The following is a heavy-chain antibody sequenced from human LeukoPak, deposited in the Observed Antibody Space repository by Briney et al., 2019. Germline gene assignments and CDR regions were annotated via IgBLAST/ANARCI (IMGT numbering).Heavy chain of an antibody. Sequence: ASVTVSCKTSGYTFTDFYMHWVRQAPGQGLEYMGWINANSGDTNSPQKFQGRVTLTRDTSISTVYMELSSLRSDDAALYYCAGEYCRGGRCNQAFEYWGQGTLVTLSS. CDR2: INANSGDT. V-gene: IGHV1-2*02. CDR1: GYTFTDFY. CDR3: AGEYCRGGRCNQAFEY. D-gene: IGHD2-15*01. J-gene: IGHJ4*02.